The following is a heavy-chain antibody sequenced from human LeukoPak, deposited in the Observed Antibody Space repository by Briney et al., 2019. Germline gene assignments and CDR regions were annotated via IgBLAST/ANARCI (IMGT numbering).Heavy chain of an antibody. CDR1: GYTFTSYD. CDR3: ARAGGYSSSSDFDY. CDR2: MNPNSGNT. J-gene: IGHJ4*02. V-gene: IGHV1-8*03. Sequence: ASVKVSCKASGYTFTSYDINWVRQATGQGLEWMGWMNPNSGNTGYAQKFQGRVTITRNTSISTAYMELSSLRSEDTAVYYCARAGGYSSSSDFDYWGQGTLVTVSS. D-gene: IGHD6-6*01.